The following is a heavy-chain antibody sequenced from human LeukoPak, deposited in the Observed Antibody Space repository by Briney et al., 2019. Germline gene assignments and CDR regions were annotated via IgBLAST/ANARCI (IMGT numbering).Heavy chain of an antibody. V-gene: IGHV4-61*01. D-gene: IGHD1-26*01. CDR3: ARIEDRGGSYHNAFDI. Sequence: SETLSLTCTVPGGSVSSSTYFWSWIRQPPGKGLEWIGYIYYSGRTSSDPSVKSRVTMSVDTSKNQFSLKLSSVTAADTAVYYCARIEDRGGSYHNAFDIWGQGTMVTVSS. CDR2: IYYSGRT. CDR1: GGSVSSSTYF. J-gene: IGHJ3*02.